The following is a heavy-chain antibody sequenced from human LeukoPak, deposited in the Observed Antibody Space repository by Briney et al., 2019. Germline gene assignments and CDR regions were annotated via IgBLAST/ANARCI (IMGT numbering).Heavy chain of an antibody. J-gene: IGHJ4*02. CDR1: GYTFTGYY. CDR3: ARDSPWAMIDFDY. D-gene: IGHD3-22*01. Sequence: ASVKVSCKASGYTFTGYYMHWVRQAPGQGLEWMGWISAYNGNTNYAQKLQGRVTMTTDTSTSTAYMELRSLRSDDTAVYYCARDSPWAMIDFDYWGQGTLVTVSS. CDR2: ISAYNGNT. V-gene: IGHV1-18*04.